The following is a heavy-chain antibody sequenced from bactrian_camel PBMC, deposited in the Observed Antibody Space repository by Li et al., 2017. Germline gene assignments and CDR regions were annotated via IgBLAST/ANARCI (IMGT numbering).Heavy chain of an antibody. V-gene: IGHV3S53*01. D-gene: IGHD5*01. J-gene: IGHJ6*01. CDR1: GYSCHRHD. Sequence: QVQLVESGGGEVQAGGSLRLSCAASGYSCHRHDMSWYRQAPGKEREFVSTINGDGSARYADSVKGRFTASQDNSKNTVYLQMNSLKPEDTAMYYCKLDCQPSVGFGKRSFSYWGQGTQVTV. CDR3: KLDCQPSVGFGKRSFSY. CDR2: INGDGSA.